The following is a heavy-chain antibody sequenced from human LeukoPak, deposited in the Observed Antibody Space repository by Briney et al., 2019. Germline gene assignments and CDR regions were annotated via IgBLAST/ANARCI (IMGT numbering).Heavy chain of an antibody. Sequence: SETLSLTCTVSGGSISTSNYYWGWIRQPPGKGLEWIGNIFYSGSTYYSPSLRSRVTISLDTSRNQFSLKLSSVTAADTAVYYCARERIGGGYYFEGAFDIWGQGTMVTVSS. J-gene: IGHJ3*02. CDR1: GGSISTSNYY. V-gene: IGHV4-39*07. CDR2: IFYSGST. D-gene: IGHD3-22*01. CDR3: ARERIGGGYYFEGAFDI.